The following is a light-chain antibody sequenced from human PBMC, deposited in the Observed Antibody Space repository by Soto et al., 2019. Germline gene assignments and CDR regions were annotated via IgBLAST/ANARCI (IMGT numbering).Light chain of an antibody. CDR3: QQYNNWPPIT. CDR1: RGISSN. J-gene: IGKJ5*01. Sequence: ESVMTQSPGTLSVSPGERATLSWRVSRGISSNLAWYQQKPGQAPSLLLYGASTRATGIPARFSGSGSGTEFTLTISSLQSEDFAVYYCQQYNNWPPITFGQGTRLEIK. V-gene: IGKV3-15*01. CDR2: GAS.